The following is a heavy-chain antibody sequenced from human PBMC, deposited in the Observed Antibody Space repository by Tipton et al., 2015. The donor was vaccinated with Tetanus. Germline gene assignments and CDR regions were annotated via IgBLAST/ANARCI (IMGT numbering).Heavy chain of an antibody. CDR2: INHSGST. CDR1: AGSFSGYY. V-gene: IGHV4-34*01. Sequence: TLSLTCAVYAGSFSGYYWTWIRQSPGEGLEWIGEINHSGSTNYNPSLKSRVTMSVDTSRDQFSLKLKSVTAADTAVYYCARGRTLNDFWTDSGYYFGPWGQGTLVTVSS. CDR3: ARGRTLNDFWTDSGYYFGP. D-gene: IGHD3/OR15-3a*01. J-gene: IGHJ5*02.